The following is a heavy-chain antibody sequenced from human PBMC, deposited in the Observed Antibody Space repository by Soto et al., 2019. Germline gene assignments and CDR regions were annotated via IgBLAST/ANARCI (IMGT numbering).Heavy chain of an antibody. CDR1: GFTFSSYA. CDR2: ISYDGSNK. CDR3: ARTSRGIMITFGGVIPAN. Sequence: PGGSLRLSCAASGFTFSSYAMHWVRQAPGKGLEWVAVISYDGSNKYYADSVKGRFTISRDNSKNTLYLQMNSLRAEDTAVYYCARTSRGIMITFGGVIPANWGQGTLVTVSS. V-gene: IGHV3-30-3*01. J-gene: IGHJ4*02. D-gene: IGHD3-16*02.